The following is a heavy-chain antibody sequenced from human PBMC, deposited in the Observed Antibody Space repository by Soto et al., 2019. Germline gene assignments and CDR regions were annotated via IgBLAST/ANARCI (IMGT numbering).Heavy chain of an antibody. CDR2: IYYSGST. CDR1: GGSVISGSYY. V-gene: IGHV4-61*01. Sequence: PSETLSLTCTVSGGSVISGSYYFICIRQPPGKGLEWIGYIYYSGSTNYNPSLKSRVTISVDTSKNQFSLKLSSVTAADTAVYYCARDGYYGSGSYISWGQGTLVTVSS. D-gene: IGHD3-10*01. CDR3: ARDGYYGSGSYIS. J-gene: IGHJ5*02.